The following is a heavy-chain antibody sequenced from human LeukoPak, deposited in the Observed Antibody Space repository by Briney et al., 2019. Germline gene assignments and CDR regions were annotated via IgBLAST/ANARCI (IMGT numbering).Heavy chain of an antibody. J-gene: IGHJ4*02. V-gene: IGHV4-4*08. Sequence: SETLSLTCTVSGGSMSHHWSWIRQSPGKGLEWIGRIYTSGNTNYNPSLKSRVTISVDTSKNQFSLKLSSVTAADTAVYYCARAVIAARRVFDYWGQGTLVTVSS. CDR3: ARAVIAARRVFDY. CDR1: GGSMSHH. CDR2: IYTSGNT. D-gene: IGHD6-6*01.